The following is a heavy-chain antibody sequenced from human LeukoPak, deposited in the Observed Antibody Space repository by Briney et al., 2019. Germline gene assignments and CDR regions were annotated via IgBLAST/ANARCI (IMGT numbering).Heavy chain of an antibody. CDR2: INPNNGGT. J-gene: IGHJ5*02. V-gene: IGHV1-2*02. Sequence: ASVKVSCKSSGYXFIDYYMHWVRQAPGQGLEWVGWINPNNGGTKSAQKFQGRVTMTRDTSISTAYMEMRWLRSDDTAVYYCARDIYGSGSYYVAWGQGTLVTVSS. CDR3: ARDIYGSGSYYVA. D-gene: IGHD3-10*01. CDR1: GYXFIDYY.